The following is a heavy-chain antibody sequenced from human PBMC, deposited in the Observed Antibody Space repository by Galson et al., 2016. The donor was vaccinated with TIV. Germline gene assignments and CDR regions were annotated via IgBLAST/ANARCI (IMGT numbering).Heavy chain of an antibody. CDR3: AREFLDYYFDY. Sequence: SLRLSCAASGFTFGSYGVHWVRQAPGKGLEWVTGVWFDGSNKYYADSVKGRFTVSRDNSKNTLYLQMNSLRAEDTAVYCCAREFLDYYFDYWGQGTLVTVSS. V-gene: IGHV3-33*01. J-gene: IGHJ4*02. D-gene: IGHD3/OR15-3a*01. CDR1: GFTFGSYG. CDR2: VWFDGSNK.